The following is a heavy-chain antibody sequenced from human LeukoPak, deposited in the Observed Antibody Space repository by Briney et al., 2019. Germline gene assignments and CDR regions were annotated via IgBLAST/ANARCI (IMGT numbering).Heavy chain of an antibody. V-gene: IGHV1-24*01. D-gene: IGHD2-15*01. Sequence: ASVKVSCTVSGYTLTELSMHWVRQAPGKGLEWMGGFDPEDGETIYAQRFQGRVTMTEDTSTDTAYMELSSLRSEDTAVYYCAAVLYCSGGSCYLPYYYGMDVWGKGTTVTVSP. CDR2: FDPEDGET. CDR1: GYTLTELS. J-gene: IGHJ6*04. CDR3: AAVLYCSGGSCYLPYYYGMDV.